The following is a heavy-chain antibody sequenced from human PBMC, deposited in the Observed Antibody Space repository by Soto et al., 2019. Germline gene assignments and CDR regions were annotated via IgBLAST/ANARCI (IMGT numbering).Heavy chain of an antibody. CDR3: ARDLLHYDFWSGYSAYFYYGMDV. CDR1: GFTFSSYE. J-gene: IGHJ6*02. CDR2: ISDSGRTR. Sequence: GGSLRLSCSASGFTFSSYEMNWVRQAPGKGLEWVSYISDSGRTRYYADSVKGRFTVPRDGAQNSVYLQMDSLRAEDTAVYYCARDLLHYDFWSGYSAYFYYGMDVWGPGTTVTVSS. D-gene: IGHD3-3*01. V-gene: IGHV3-48*03.